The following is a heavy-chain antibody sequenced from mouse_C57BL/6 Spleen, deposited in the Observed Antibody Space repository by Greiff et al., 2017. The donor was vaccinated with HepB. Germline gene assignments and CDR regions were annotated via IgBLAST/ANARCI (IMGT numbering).Heavy chain of an antibody. D-gene: IGHD5-1*01. CDR1: GFNIKDDY. J-gene: IGHJ4*01. CDR2: IDPENGDT. CDR3: TSLPPMDY. Sequence: VHVKQSGAELVRPGASVKLSCTASGFNIKDDYMHWVKQRPEQGLEWIGWIDPENGDTEYASKFQGKATITADTSSNTAYLQLSSLTSEDTAVYYCTSLPPMDYWGQGTSVTVSS. V-gene: IGHV14-4*01.